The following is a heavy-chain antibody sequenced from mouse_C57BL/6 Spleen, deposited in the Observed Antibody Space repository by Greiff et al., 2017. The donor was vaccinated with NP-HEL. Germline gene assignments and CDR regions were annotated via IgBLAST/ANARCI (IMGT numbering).Heavy chain of an antibody. CDR1: GYSFTDYN. J-gene: IGHJ4*01. Sequence: VQLKQSGPELVKPGASVKISCKASGYSFTDYNMNWVKQSNGKSLEWIGVINPNDGTTSYNQKFKGKATWPVDQSSSTSYMQLNSLTSEDSAVYYCARPRYDYDGYAMAYWGQGTSVTVSS. CDR3: ARPRYDYDGYAMAY. D-gene: IGHD2-4*01. V-gene: IGHV1-39*01. CDR2: INPNDGTT.